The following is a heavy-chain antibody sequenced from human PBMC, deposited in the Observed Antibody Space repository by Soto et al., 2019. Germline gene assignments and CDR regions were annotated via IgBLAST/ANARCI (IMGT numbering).Heavy chain of an antibody. J-gene: IGHJ3*02. CDR1: GDSMTISDFL. V-gene: IGHV4-39*01. CDR3: ARPLYAHGAFGI. Sequence: PSETLSLTCTVSGDSMTISDFLWGWVRQSPGKGLEWIGGIYYSGSAYYNPSLGSRATLSVDTSRNQFFLSVTSVTAADTAVYYCARPLYAHGAFGIWGQGKLVTVSS. D-gene: IGHD2-2*01. CDR2: IYYSGSA.